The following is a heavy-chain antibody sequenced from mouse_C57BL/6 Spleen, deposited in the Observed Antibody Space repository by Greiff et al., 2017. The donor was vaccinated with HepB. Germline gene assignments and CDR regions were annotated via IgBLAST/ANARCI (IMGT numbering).Heavy chain of an antibody. V-gene: IGHV14-4*01. Sequence: EVQLQESGAELVRPGASVKLSCTASGFNIKDDYMHWVKQRPEQGLEWIGWIDPENGDTEYASKFQGKATITADTSSNTAYLQLSSLTSEDTAVYYCTTPVPPFDYWGQGTTLTVSS. CDR1: GFNIKDDY. CDR2: IDPENGDT. J-gene: IGHJ2*01. D-gene: IGHD1-1*01. CDR3: TTPVPPFDY.